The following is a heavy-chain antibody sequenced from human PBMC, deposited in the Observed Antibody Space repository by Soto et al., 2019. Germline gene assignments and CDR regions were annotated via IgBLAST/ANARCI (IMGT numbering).Heavy chain of an antibody. CDR2: ISYDGSNK. Sequence: QVQLVESGGGVVQPGRSLRLSCAASGFTFSSYGMHWVRQAPGKGLEWVAVISYDGSNKYYADSVKGRFTISRDNAKNTLYLQMNSLRAEDTAVYYCAKGAIRFLEWTGDYWGQGTLVTVSS. V-gene: IGHV3-30*18. D-gene: IGHD3-3*01. J-gene: IGHJ4*02. CDR1: GFTFSSYG. CDR3: AKGAIRFLEWTGDY.